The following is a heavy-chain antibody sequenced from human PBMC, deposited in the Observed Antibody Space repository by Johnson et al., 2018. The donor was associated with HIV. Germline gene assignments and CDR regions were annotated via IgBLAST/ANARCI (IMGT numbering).Heavy chain of an antibody. Sequence: QVQLVESGGGVVQPGRSLRLSCAASGFTFSSYAMHWVRQAPGKGLEWVAVISYDGSNKYYVDSVKGRFTISRDNAKNSLYLQMNSLRAEDTALYYCAKDTATPWGYYDSSGTGAFYSWGQGTMCTVAS. V-gene: IGHV3-30*04. D-gene: IGHD3-22*01. CDR2: ISYDGSNK. CDR3: AKDTATPWGYYDSSGTGAFYS. J-gene: IGHJ3*02. CDR1: GFTFSSYA.